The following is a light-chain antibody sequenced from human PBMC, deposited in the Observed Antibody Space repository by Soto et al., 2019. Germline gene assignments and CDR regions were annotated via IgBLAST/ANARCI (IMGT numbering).Light chain of an antibody. CDR2: ATS. CDR3: QQYGSSGT. CDR1: QNIRVY. Sequence: DIQMTQSPSSLSASVGDRVTITCRASQNIRVYLNWYQQKPGKAPKPLIYATSTLLSGVPSRFSGSGSVTDFTLTISRLEPEDFAVYYCQQYGSSGTFGQGTKVDIK. J-gene: IGKJ1*01. V-gene: IGKV1-39*01.